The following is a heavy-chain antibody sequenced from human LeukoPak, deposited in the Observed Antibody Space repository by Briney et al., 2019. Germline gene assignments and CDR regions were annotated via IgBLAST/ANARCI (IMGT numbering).Heavy chain of an antibody. V-gene: IGHV3-21*01. CDR2: ISRDGIYI. D-gene: IGHD6-13*01. J-gene: IGHJ5*02. CDR1: GFTFSSFS. CDR3: VKETAAVFDN. Sequence: GGSLRLSCAASGFTFSSFSMSWVRQAPGEGLEWISSISRDGIYIYYGDSMKGRFTVSRDNAKNSLYLQMTNLRAEDTAVYYCVKETAAVFDNWGQGTLVTVSS.